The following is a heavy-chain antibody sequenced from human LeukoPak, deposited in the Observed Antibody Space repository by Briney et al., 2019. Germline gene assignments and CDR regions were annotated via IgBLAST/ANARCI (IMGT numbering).Heavy chain of an antibody. CDR3: ARLVDYGSGSH. J-gene: IGHJ4*02. D-gene: IGHD3-10*01. V-gene: IGHV4-34*01. CDR2: INHSGST. CDR1: GGSFSGYY. Sequence: SETLSLTCAVYGGSFSGYYWSWIRQPPGKGLEWIGEINHSGSTNYNSSLKSRVTISVDTSKNQFSLKLSSVTAADTAVYYCARLVDYGSGSHWGQGTLVIVSS.